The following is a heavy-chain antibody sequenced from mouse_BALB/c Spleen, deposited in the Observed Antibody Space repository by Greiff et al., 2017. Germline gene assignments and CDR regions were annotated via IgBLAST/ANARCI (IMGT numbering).Heavy chain of an antibody. J-gene: IGHJ3*01. V-gene: IGHV6-6*02. CDR3: TTPLYYGYDAGFAY. D-gene: IGHD2-2*01. CDR1: GFTFSNYW. CDR2: IRLKSNNYAT. Sequence: EVMLVESGGGLVQPGGSMKLSCVASGFTFSNYWMNWVRQSPEKGLEWVAEIRLKSNNYATHYAESVKGRFTISRDDSKSSVYLQMNNLRAEDTGIYYCTTPLYYGYDAGFAYWGQGTLVTVSA.